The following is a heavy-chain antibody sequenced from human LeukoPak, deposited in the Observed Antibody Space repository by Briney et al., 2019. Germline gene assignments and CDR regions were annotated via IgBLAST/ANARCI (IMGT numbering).Heavy chain of an antibody. CDR1: GFTFSSYS. V-gene: IGHV3-21*01. Sequence: GGSLRLSCAASGFTFSSYSMNWVRQALGKGLEWVSSIFSSSSYIYYADSVKGRFTISRDNAKNSLYLQMNSLRVEDTAVYYCARSNGHLGYYYYRMDVWGQGTTVTVSS. CDR3: ARSNGHLGYYYYRMDV. D-gene: IGHD3-16*01. J-gene: IGHJ6*02. CDR2: IFSSSSYI.